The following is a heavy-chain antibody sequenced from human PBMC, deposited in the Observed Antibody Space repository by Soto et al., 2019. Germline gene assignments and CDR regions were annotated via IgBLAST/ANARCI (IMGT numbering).Heavy chain of an antibody. Sequence: QVQLQQWGAGLLKPSETLSLTCAVYGGSFSGYYWSWIRQPPGKGLEWIGEINHSGSTNYNPSLRIRVTRSVDTSKNHFSLKLRSVAAADTAVYYCARGGGGVVVVVAATPFDYWGQGTLVTVSS. CDR1: GGSFSGYY. V-gene: IGHV4-34*01. CDR3: ARGGGGVVVVVAATPFDY. J-gene: IGHJ4*02. CDR2: INHSGST. D-gene: IGHD2-15*01.